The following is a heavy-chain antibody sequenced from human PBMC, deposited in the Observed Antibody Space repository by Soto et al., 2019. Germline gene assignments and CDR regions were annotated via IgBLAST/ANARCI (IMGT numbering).Heavy chain of an antibody. D-gene: IGHD2-15*01. CDR3: ARTTTLENYFDP. Sequence: PSETLSLTCTVSGGSFSSYYWSWIRQPPGKGLEWIGYIYYTGSIIYNPSLKSRVTMSVDMSMKQFSLKLNSVTAADTAVYYCARTTTLENYFDPWGQGTLVTVSS. J-gene: IGHJ4*02. CDR2: IYYTGSI. CDR1: GGSFSSYY. V-gene: IGHV4-59*01.